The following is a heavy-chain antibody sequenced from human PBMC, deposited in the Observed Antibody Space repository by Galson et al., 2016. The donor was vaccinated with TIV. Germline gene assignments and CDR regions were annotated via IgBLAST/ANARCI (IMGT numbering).Heavy chain of an antibody. CDR2: IIGIFGSP. CDR3: ARGGGYYDSSGYNV. V-gene: IGHV1-69*13. D-gene: IGHD3-22*01. CDR1: GGTFSSYA. J-gene: IGHJ4*02. Sequence: SVKVSCKASGGTFSSYAISWVRQAPGQGLEWMGRIIGIFGSPNYAQKFQGRVTISADEFTSTAYMELNNLRSEDTAVYYCARGGGYYDSSGYNVWGQGTLVTVSS.